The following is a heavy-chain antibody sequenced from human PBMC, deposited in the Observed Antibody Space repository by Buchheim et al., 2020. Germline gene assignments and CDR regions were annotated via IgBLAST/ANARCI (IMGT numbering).Heavy chain of an antibody. D-gene: IGHD6-19*01. CDR3: AKDMHSSGWSYYYYGMDV. Sequence: QVQLVESGGGVVQPGRSLRLSCAASGFTFSSYGMHWVRQAPGKGLEWVAVISYDGSNKYYADSVKGRLTISRDNSKNKLNLQMNSLRAEDTAVYYCAKDMHSSGWSYYYYGMDVWGQGTT. CDR2: ISYDGSNK. V-gene: IGHV3-30*18. J-gene: IGHJ6*02. CDR1: GFTFSSYG.